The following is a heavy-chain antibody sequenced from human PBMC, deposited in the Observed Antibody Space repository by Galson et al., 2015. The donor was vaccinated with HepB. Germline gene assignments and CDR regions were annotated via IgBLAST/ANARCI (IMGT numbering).Heavy chain of an antibody. J-gene: IGHJ1*01. Sequence: SLRLSCAASGFTFSSYAMSWVRQAPGKGLEWVSTISGSGGSTYYADSVKGLFTISRDNSKNTLYLQMNSLRAEDTAVYYCAKVPRYCSGGSCYAGYFQYWGQGTLVTVSS. V-gene: IGHV3-23*01. CDR3: AKVPRYCSGGSCYAGYFQY. D-gene: IGHD2-15*01. CDR2: ISGSGGST. CDR1: GFTFSSYA.